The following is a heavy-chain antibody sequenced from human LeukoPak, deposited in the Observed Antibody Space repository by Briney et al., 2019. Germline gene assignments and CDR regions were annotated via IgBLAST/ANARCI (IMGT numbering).Heavy chain of an antibody. CDR2: IRSEGHGGTP. J-gene: IGHJ4*02. V-gene: IGHV3-49*04. CDR1: GFTFGDYA. Sequence: GRSLRLSCTALGFTFGDYAMNWVRQAPGKGLEWVGFIRSEGHGGTPEYATSVNGRFTISRDDSKSIAYLQMNSLKTEDTAMYYCTRDSYSVDSGYFEFDYWGQGTLVTVSS. D-gene: IGHD3-22*01. CDR3: TRDSYSVDSGYFEFDY.